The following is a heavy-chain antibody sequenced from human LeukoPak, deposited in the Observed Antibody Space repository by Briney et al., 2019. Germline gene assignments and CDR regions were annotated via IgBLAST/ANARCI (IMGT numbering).Heavy chain of an antibody. J-gene: IGHJ6*02. D-gene: IGHD3-22*01. V-gene: IGHV4-34*01. CDR1: GGSFSGYY. CDR2: INHSTST. CDR3: ARAMRYYYDSSGYYYMKNYYYYGMDV. Sequence: SDTLSLTCAVYGGSFSGYYWSWIRQPPGKGLEWIGEINHSTSTNYNPSLKSRVSISVDTSKNQFSLKLSSVTAADTAVYYCARAMRYYYDSSGYYYMKNYYYYGMDVWGQGTTVSVSS.